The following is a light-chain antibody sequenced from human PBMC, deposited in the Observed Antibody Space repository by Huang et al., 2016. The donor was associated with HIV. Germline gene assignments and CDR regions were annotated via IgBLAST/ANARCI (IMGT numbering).Light chain of an antibody. V-gene: IGKV3-20*01. Sequence: EIVLTQSPGTLSLSPGARATLSCRASQSVSSSTYLAWYQQKPGQAPSLLIYGTASRATGIPDRFSGSGSGTVVTLTISRLEPEDFAVYYCQQYGSSRSWTFGQGTKVEI. J-gene: IGKJ1*01. CDR1: QSVSSSTY. CDR3: QQYGSSRSWT. CDR2: GTA.